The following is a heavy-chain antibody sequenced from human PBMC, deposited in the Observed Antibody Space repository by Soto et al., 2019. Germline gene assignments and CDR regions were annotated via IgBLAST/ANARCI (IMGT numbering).Heavy chain of an antibody. J-gene: IGHJ6*01. Sequence: SEALSLRCTVSGASLSSYCWSWGRQPPGKGLEWIGYIYSVNTIYNPSLNSRVTISVDTSKNQVSLKMRSVTAADTAVYFCASSKVGCCSRVGMDVWGQRTTVPVSS. CDR1: GASLSSYC. D-gene: IGHD2-15*01. CDR2: IYSVNT. CDR3: ASSKVGCCSRVGMDV. V-gene: IGHV4-59*01.